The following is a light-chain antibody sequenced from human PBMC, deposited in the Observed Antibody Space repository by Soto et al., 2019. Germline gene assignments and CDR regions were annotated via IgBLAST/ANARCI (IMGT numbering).Light chain of an antibody. CDR2: KAS. Sequence: DIQMTQSRSTLSGSVGDRVTITCRASQTISSWLAWYQQKPGKAPKLLIYKASTLKSGVPSRFSGTGSGTEFTLTISSLQPDDFATYYCQQWTFGQGTKVDI. V-gene: IGKV1-5*03. CDR3: QQWT. CDR1: QTISSW. J-gene: IGKJ1*01.